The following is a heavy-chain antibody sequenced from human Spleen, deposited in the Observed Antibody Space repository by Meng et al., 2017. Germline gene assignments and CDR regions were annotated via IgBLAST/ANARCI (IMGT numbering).Heavy chain of an antibody. CDR1: GGSISTSGYY. J-gene: IGHJ5*02. CDR2: IGHSGFT. V-gene: IGHV4-39*01. CDR3: VRSSAWVRTGFDP. D-gene: IGHD6-19*01. Sequence: QPQLQESGPGQVRPSAALSLTCSVSGGSISTSGYYWGWISQPPGKGLEWIGSIGHSGFTYYTPSLKSRVTVSIDTSRNQFSLWLTSVTAADTAVYYCVRSSAWVRTGFDPWGQGTLVTVSS.